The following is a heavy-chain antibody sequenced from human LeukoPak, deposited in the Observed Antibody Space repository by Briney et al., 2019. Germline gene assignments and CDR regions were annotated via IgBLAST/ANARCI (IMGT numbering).Heavy chain of an antibody. Sequence: GGSLRLSCAASGFTLSDYWMNWVRQVPGKGPVWVSHISPDGRNIAYADSVKGRFTISRDSAKNTLYLQMNSLRVGDTAVYYCVRDGGGTTPYDCWGQGTLVTVSS. CDR3: VRDGGGTTPYDC. D-gene: IGHD1-7*01. J-gene: IGHJ4*02. V-gene: IGHV3-74*01. CDR1: GFTLSDYW. CDR2: ISPDGRNI.